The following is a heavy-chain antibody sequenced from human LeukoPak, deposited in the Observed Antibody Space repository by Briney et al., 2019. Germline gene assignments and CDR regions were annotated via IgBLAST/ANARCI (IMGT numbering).Heavy chain of an antibody. CDR2: INHSGST. CDR3: ARDRLRWVVPAAIRYYYYGMDV. CDR1: GGCFSGYY. V-gene: IGHV4-34*01. Sequence: SETLSLTCAVYGGCFSGYYWSWVRQPPGKGLEWIGEINHSGSTSYNPSLKSRVTISVDTSKNQFSLKLSSVTAADTAVYYCARDRLRWVVPAAIRYYYYGMDVWGQGTTVTVSS. D-gene: IGHD2-2*01. J-gene: IGHJ6*02.